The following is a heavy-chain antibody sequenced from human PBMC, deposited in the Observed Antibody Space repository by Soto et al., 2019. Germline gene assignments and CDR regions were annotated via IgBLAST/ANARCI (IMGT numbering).Heavy chain of an antibody. CDR2: TYYRSRWYS. Sequence: SQTLSLTGVGSGGTVSSKSVAWNWVRQSPSRGLEWLGRTYYRSRWYSDYAVSVRSRIDINADTSKNQVSLQLNSVTPEDTAVYYCARSEEDSDYYYYGMDVWVQGTTVTVSS. CDR1: GGTVSSKSVA. J-gene: IGHJ6*02. V-gene: IGHV6-1*01. D-gene: IGHD2-15*01. CDR3: ARSEEDSDYYYYGMDV.